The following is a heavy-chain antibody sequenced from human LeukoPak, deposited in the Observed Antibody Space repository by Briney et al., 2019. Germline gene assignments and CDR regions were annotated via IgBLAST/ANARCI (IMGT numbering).Heavy chain of an antibody. J-gene: IGHJ4*02. CDR2: IYYTGST. Sequence: PSETLSLTCTVSGGSLSSGSYYWSWIRQPPGKGLEWIGYIYYTGSTYYNPSLRSRATISLDTSKNQFSLKLSSVTAADTAVYYCARGSNWGDYWGQGTLVTVSS. D-gene: IGHD7-27*01. V-gene: IGHV4-61*01. CDR3: ARGSNWGDY. CDR1: GGSLSSGSYY.